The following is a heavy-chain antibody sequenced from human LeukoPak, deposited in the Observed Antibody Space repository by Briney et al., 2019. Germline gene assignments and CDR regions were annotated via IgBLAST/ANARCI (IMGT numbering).Heavy chain of an antibody. CDR2: ISAYNGNT. CDR3: ARGEYSGSYRQLYYFDY. V-gene: IGHV1-18*01. CDR1: GYTFTSCG. D-gene: IGHD1-26*01. Sequence: GASVKVSCKASGYTFTSCGISWVRQAPGQGLEWMGWISAYNGNTNYAQKLQGRVTMTTDTSTSTAYMELRSLRSDDTAVYYCARGEYSGSYRQLYYFDYWGQGTLVTVSS. J-gene: IGHJ4*02.